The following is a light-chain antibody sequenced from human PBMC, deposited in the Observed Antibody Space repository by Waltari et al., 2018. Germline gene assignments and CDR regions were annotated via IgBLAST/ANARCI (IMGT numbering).Light chain of an antibody. CDR3: SSYIDSSTLEL. J-gene: IGLJ2*01. V-gene: IGLV2-14*03. CDR2: DVS. CDR1: SSDIGGYNY. Sequence: QSALPQPASVSGSPGQSIPNSCTATSSDIGGYNYVSSYQQVPGKAPELIIYDVSNRLSGVSSRFSGSKSGNMASLTISGLQAEDEANYYCSSYIDSSTLELFGGGTSLTVL.